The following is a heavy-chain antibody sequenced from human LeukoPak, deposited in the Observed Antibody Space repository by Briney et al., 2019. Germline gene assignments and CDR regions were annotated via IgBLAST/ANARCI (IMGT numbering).Heavy chain of an antibody. CDR3: ARVGVAMDV. CDR1: GGSFSGYY. V-gene: IGHV4-34*01. D-gene: IGHD3-10*01. J-gene: IGHJ6*02. Sequence: SETLSLTCAVYGGSFSGYYWSWIRQPPGRGLEWIGEINHSGSTSYNPSLKSRVTISLDTSKNQFSLKLSSVTAADTALYYCARVGVAMDVWGQGTTVTVSS. CDR2: INHSGST.